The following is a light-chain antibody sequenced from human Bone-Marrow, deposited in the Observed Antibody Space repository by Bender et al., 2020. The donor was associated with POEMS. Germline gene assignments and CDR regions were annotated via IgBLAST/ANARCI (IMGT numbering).Light chain of an antibody. CDR2: DVS. CDR1: SSDVGAYNY. V-gene: IGLV2-11*01. J-gene: IGLJ1*01. CDR3: TSYSSSSIAYV. Sequence: QSALTQPRSVSGSPGQSVTISCTGTSSDVGAYNYISWYQQHPGKAPKLMIYDVSERPSGVPDRFSGSKSGNTASLTISGLQAEDEADYYCTSYSSSSIAYVFGTGTKVTVL.